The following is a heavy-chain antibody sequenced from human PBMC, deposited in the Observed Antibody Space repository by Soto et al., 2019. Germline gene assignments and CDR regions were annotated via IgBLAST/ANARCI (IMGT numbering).Heavy chain of an antibody. D-gene: IGHD3-3*01. CDR2: IDPSDSYT. V-gene: IGHV5-10-1*01. Sequence: PGESLKISCKGSGYSFTSYWISWVRQMPGKGLEWMGRIDPSDSYTNYSPSFQGHVTISADKSISTAYLQWSSLKASDTAMYYCARGPITIFGVAPGDYYYGMDVRGQGTTVTVSS. J-gene: IGHJ6*02. CDR1: GYSFTSYW. CDR3: ARGPITIFGVAPGDYYYGMDV.